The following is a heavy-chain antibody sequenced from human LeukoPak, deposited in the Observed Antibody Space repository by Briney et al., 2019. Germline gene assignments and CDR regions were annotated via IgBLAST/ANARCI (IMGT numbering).Heavy chain of an antibody. V-gene: IGHV4-34*01. CDR3: ARSAPTDYYDSSGYYSCAFDI. J-gene: IGHJ3*02. CDR1: GGSINNYY. D-gene: IGHD3-22*01. Sequence: SETLSLTCSVSGGSINNYYWSWIRQPPGKGLEWIGEINHSGSTNYNPSLKSRVTISVDTSKNQFSLKLSSVTAADTAVYYCARSAPTDYYDSSGYYSCAFDIWGQGTMVTVSS. CDR2: INHSGST.